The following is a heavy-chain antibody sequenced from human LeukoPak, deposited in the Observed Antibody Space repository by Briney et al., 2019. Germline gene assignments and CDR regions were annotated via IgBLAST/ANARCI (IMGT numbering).Heavy chain of an antibody. CDR2: ISSSGSTI. J-gene: IGHJ4*02. CDR1: GFTFSIYG. CDR3: ARGQGVPNSSEEDY. D-gene: IGHD6-19*01. Sequence: AGGSLRLSCAASGFTFSIYGMHWVRQAPGKGLEWVSYISSSGSTIYYADSVKGRFTISRDNAKNSLYLQMNSLRAEDTAVYYCARGQGVPNSSEEDYWGQGTLVTVSS. V-gene: IGHV3-48*04.